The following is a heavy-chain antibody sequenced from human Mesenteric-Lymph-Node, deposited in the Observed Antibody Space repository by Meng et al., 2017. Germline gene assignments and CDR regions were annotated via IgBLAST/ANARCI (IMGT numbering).Heavy chain of an antibody. CDR2: IRQDGNQK. D-gene: IGHD6-13*01. J-gene: IGHJ4*02. CDR3: ASMNNVAAAGTHDY. CDR1: GFIFRTYW. Sequence: GGSLRLSCAASGFIFRTYWMSWVRQAPGKGLEWVANIRQDGNQKYYVDSVKGRFSISRDNAKNSVYLQMNSLRAEDTGVYYCASMNNVAAAGTHDYWGQGTLVTVSS. V-gene: IGHV3-7*03.